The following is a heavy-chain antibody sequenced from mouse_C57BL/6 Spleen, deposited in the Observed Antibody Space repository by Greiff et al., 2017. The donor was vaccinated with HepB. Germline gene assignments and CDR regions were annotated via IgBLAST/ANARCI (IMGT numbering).Heavy chain of an antibody. CDR3: ARPHSSGYRAWFAY. J-gene: IGHJ3*01. V-gene: IGHV2-2*01. CDR1: GFSLTSYG. D-gene: IGHD3-2*02. CDR2: IWSGGST. Sequence: QVQLKQSGPGLVQPSQSLSITCTVSGFSLTSYGVHWVRQSPGKGLEWLGVIWSGGSTDYNAAFISRLSISKDNSKSQVFFKMNSLQADDTAIYYCARPHSSGYRAWFAYWGQGTLVTVSA.